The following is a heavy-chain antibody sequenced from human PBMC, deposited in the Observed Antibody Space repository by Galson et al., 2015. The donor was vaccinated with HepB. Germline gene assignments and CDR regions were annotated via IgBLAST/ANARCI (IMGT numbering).Heavy chain of an antibody. CDR3: AGGALVGVVGGNQNNWFAP. Sequence: SCKTSGYTFSTYSITWVRQAPGQGLEWMGWISPYNGEIKYAGKFQGRATMTTDRFTSTAYMELRSLRSDDTAFYYCAGGALVGVVGGNQNNWFAPWGQGTLVTVSS. J-gene: IGHJ5*02. D-gene: IGHD2-15*01. V-gene: IGHV1-18*01. CDR1: GYTFSTYS. CDR2: ISPYNGEI.